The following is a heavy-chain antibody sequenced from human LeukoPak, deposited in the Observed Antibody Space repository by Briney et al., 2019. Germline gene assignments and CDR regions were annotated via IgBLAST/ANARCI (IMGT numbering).Heavy chain of an antibody. J-gene: IGHJ4*02. V-gene: IGHV3-30*18. D-gene: IGHD3-10*01. CDR3: AKSSDY. CDR2: ISYDGSNK. Sequence: GRSLRLSCAASGFTFSSYGMHWVRQAPGKGLEWVAVISYDGSNKYYADSVKGRFTISRDNSKNTLYLQMNSLRAEDTAVYYCAKSSDYWGQGTLVTVPS. CDR1: GFTFSSYG.